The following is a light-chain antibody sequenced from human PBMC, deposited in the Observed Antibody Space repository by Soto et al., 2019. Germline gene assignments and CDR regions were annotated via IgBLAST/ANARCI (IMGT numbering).Light chain of an antibody. Sequence: EIVLTQSPGTLSLSPGERATLSCRASQSVSSSYLAWYQQKPGQAPRLLIYGASSRATGIPDRFSGSWSATDFTLTISRLEPEDFAVYYCQQYGSSPLTFGGGTKVEIK. V-gene: IGKV3-20*01. J-gene: IGKJ4*01. CDR2: GAS. CDR1: QSVSSSY. CDR3: QQYGSSPLT.